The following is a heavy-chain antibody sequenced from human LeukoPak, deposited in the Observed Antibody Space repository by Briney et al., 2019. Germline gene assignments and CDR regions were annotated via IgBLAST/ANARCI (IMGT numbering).Heavy chain of an antibody. D-gene: IGHD3-22*01. CDR1: GGSISSYY. V-gene: IGHV4-4*07. Sequence: SETLSLTCTVSGGSISSYYWSWIRQPAGKGLEWIGRIYTSGSTNYNPSLKSRATMSVDTSKNQFSLKLSSVTAADTAVYYCARGYYDSSGYSTGWFDPWGQGTLVTVSS. J-gene: IGHJ5*02. CDR2: IYTSGST. CDR3: ARGYYDSSGYSTGWFDP.